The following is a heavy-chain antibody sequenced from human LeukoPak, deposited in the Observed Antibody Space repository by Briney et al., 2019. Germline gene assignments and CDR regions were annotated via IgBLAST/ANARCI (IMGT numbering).Heavy chain of an antibody. D-gene: IGHD2/OR15-2a*01. CDR3: ARDRGYFYDQLDY. V-gene: IGHV3-48*02. CDR1: GFTFNRCW. Sequence: HPGGSLRLSCVVSGFTFNRCWMNWIRQAPGKGLEWVSYISVSGGVRSYADSVKGRFTISRDDARNSLYLQMNSLKDEDTAVYYCARDRGYFYDQLDYWGQGTLVTVSS. CDR2: ISVSGGVR. J-gene: IGHJ4*02.